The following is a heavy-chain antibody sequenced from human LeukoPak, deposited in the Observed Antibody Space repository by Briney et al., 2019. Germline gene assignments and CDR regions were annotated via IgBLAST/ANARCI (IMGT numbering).Heavy chain of an antibody. D-gene: IGHD3-10*01. CDR1: GGSFSSYY. J-gene: IGHJ3*02. V-gene: IGHV4-34*01. CDR2: INHSGST. Sequence: PSETLSLTCAVYGGSFSSYYWSWIRQPPGKGLEWIGEINHSGSTNYNPSLTSRVTISVDTSKNQFSLKLSSVTAADTAVYYCAVRFRLPGDIWGQGTMVTVSS. CDR3: AVRFRLPGDI.